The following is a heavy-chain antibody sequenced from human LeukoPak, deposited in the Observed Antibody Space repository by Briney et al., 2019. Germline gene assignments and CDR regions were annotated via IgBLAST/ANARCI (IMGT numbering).Heavy chain of an antibody. CDR2: ISYDGSNK. V-gene: IGHV3-30*03. Sequence: GGSLRLSCAASGFTFSDYYMSWIRQAPGKGLEWVAVISYDGSNKYYADSVKGRFTISRDNSKNTLYLQMNSLRAEDTAVYYCARDGDSSSAMGIWGQGTLVTVSS. J-gene: IGHJ4*02. CDR3: ARDGDSSSAMGI. CDR1: GFTFSDYY. D-gene: IGHD6-6*01.